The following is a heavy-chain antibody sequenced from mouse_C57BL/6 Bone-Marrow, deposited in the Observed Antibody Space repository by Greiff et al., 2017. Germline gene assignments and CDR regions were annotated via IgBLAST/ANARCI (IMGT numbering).Heavy chain of an antibody. J-gene: IGHJ4*01. V-gene: IGHV1-20*01. CDR1: GYSFTGYF. CDR3: ARRSPFITTVVANAMDY. D-gene: IGHD1-1*01. Sequence: VQLQQSGPELVKPGDSVKISCKASGYSFTGYFMNWVMQSHGKSLEWIGRINPYNGDTFYNQKFKGKATLTVDKSSSTAHMELRSLTSADSAVYYCARRSPFITTVVANAMDYWGQGTSVTVSS. CDR2: INPYNGDT.